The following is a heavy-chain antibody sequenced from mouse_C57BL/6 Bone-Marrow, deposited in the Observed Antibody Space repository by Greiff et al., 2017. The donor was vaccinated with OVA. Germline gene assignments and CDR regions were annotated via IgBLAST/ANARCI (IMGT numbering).Heavy chain of an antibody. CDR1: GFNIKDDY. D-gene: IGHD1-1*01. V-gene: IGHV14-4*01. J-gene: IGHJ3*01. CDR2: IDPANGDT. Sequence: VQLQQPGAELVRPGASVKLSCTASGFNIKDDYMHWVKPRPEQGLEWIGWIDPANGDTDYASKFQGKATITADKSSNTAYLQLSSLTSEDTADEYGTTCDDGSSYGFAYWGQGTLVTVSA. CDR3: TTCDDGSSYGFAY.